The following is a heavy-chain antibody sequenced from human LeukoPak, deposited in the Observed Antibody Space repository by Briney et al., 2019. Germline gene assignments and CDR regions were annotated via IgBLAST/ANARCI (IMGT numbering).Heavy chain of an antibody. CDR1: EFSVGSNY. CDR2: IYSGGST. V-gene: IGHV3-66*01. D-gene: IGHD1-7*01. Sequence: GGSLRLSCAASEFSVGSNYMTWVRQAPGKGLEWVSLIYSGGSTYYADSVKGRFTISRDNSKNTLYLQMNSLRAEDTAVYYCARGELWFDPWGQGTLVTVSS. J-gene: IGHJ5*02. CDR3: ARGELWFDP.